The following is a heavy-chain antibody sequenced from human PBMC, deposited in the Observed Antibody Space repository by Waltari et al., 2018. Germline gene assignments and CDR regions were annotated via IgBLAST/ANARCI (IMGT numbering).Heavy chain of an antibody. Sequence: QVQLQESGPGLVKPSETLSLTCTVAGGSISSYYWSWIRQPPGKGLEWIGYMYYSGNTDYNPARQSRGTISVDTSMNQFSLKLRSVTAAGTAVYYCARHGGYCRGGSCFTLYGRLDYKYYFRDVWGKGTTVTISS. CDR3: ARHGGYCRGGSCFTLYGRLDYKYYFRDV. J-gene: IGHJ6*03. CDR1: GGSISSYY. D-gene: IGHD2-15*01. V-gene: IGHV4-59*08. CDR2: MYYSGNT.